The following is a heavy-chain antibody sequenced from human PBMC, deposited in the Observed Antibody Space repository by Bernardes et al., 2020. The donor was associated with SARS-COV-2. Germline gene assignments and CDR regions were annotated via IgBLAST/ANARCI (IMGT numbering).Heavy chain of an antibody. V-gene: IGHV4-34*01. CDR2: ISHSGST. Sequence: TLSLTCAVYGGSFSSYYWRWVRQPPGKGLEWIGEISHSGSTNYSPSFTSRLVMSVDMSKNQFSLHLSSVTAADTAVYYCASGAEDDYAGSGYRDADYWGQGTQVTVSS. CDR3: ASGAEDDYAGSGYRDADY. J-gene: IGHJ4*02. CDR1: GGSFSSYY. D-gene: IGHD3-22*01.